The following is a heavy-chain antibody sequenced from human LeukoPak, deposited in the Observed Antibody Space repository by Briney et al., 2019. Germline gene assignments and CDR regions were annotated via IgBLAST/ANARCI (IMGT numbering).Heavy chain of an antibody. D-gene: IGHD6-19*01. V-gene: IGHV3-21*06. CDR3: VKNGWLDY. Sequence: GGSLRLSCAASGFTFSSQNMNWARQAPGKGLEWVAYISTYGYSKKYADSVEGRFTISRDKAENSLTLLMNSLRVEHTAVYYCVKNGWLDYWGQGILVTVSS. J-gene: IGHJ4*02. CDR2: ISTYGYSK. CDR1: GFTFSSQN.